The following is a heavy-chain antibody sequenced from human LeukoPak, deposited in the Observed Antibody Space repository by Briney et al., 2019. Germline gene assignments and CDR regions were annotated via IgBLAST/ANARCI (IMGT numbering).Heavy chain of an antibody. J-gene: IGHJ5*02. CDR1: GFIFSTYA. D-gene: IGHD3-10*01. Sequence: GGSLRLSCATSGFIFSTYALSWVRQAPGKGLEWASSISGSGGSTYHADSVKGRFTISRDSSKNTLYLQMNSLRAEDTAVYYCARGSSSYNWFDPWGQGTLVTVSS. CDR2: ISGSGGST. CDR3: ARGSSSYNWFDP. V-gene: IGHV3-23*01.